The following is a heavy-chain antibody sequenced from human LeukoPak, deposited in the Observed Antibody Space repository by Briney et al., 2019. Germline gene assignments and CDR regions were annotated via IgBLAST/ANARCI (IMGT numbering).Heavy chain of an antibody. CDR3: ARDEGIAVAGTLDV. D-gene: IGHD6-19*01. J-gene: IGHJ6*02. V-gene: IGHV1-2*02. CDR2: INPNSGGT. Sequence: ASVKVSCKDSGYTFTGYYMHWVRQAPGQGLEWMGWINPNSGGTNYAQKFQGRVTMTRDTSISTAYMELSSLRSEDTAVYYCARDEGIAVAGTLDVWGQGTTVTVSS. CDR1: GYTFTGYY.